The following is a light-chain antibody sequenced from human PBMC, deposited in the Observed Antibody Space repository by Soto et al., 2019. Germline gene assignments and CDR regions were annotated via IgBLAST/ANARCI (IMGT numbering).Light chain of an antibody. CDR2: DVT. J-gene: IGLJ3*02. Sequence: ALTQPRSVSGSPGQSVTISCTGTSSDVGAYNFVSWYQHHPGKAPKLIIYDVTERPSGVPDRFSGSKSGNSASLTISGLQTEDEADYYCCSYAGTYSWVFGGGTKLTVL. CDR3: CSYAGTYSWV. V-gene: IGLV2-11*01. CDR1: SSDVGAYNF.